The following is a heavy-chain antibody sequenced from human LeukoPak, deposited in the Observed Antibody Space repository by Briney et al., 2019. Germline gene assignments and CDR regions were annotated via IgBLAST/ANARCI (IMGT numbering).Heavy chain of an antibody. D-gene: IGHD5-12*01. CDR1: GGSFSGYY. CDR3: ARAPVATPSEFDY. Sequence: SETLSLTCAVYGGSFSGYYWSWIRQHPGKGPEWIGYISYGGNTYYNPSLKSRVAISADTPKNQFSLKLSSTTAADTAVYYCARAPVATPSEFDYWGQGTLVTVSS. J-gene: IGHJ4*02. V-gene: IGHV4-34*09. CDR2: ISYGGNT.